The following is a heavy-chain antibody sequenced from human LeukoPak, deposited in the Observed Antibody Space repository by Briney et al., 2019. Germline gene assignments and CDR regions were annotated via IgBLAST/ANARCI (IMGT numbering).Heavy chain of an antibody. J-gene: IGHJ4*02. CDR1: GGSISSGGYY. V-gene: IGHV4-31*03. D-gene: IGHD5-12*01. CDR2: IYYSGST. CDR3: AREEYSGYARH. Sequence: SETLSLTCTVSGGSISSGGYYWSWIRQHPGTGLEWIGYIYYSGSTYYNPSLKSRVTISVDTSKNQFSLKLSSVTAADTAVYYCAREEYSGYARHWGQGTLVTVSS.